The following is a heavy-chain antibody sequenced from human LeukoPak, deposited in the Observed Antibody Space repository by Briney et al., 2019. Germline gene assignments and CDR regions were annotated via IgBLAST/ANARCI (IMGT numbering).Heavy chain of an antibody. CDR3: AREPHYYGSGPYYFDY. CDR2: IYYSGST. CDR1: GGSISSSSYY. D-gene: IGHD3-10*01. V-gene: IGHV4-39*07. J-gene: IGHJ4*02. Sequence: PSETLSLTCTVSGGSISSSSYYWGWIRQPPGKGLEWIGSIYYSGSTYYNPSLKSRVTISVDTSKNQFSLKLSSVTAADTAVYYCAREPHYYGSGPYYFDYWGQGTLVTVSS.